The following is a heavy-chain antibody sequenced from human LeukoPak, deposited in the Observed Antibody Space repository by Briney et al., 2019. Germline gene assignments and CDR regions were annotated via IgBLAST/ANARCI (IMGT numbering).Heavy chain of an antibody. CDR3: SREGEDDFWSAFDY. Sequence: GGSLRLSCAASGFTFSSFAMHWVRQAPGKGLEWVAVISDDGSNKHYADSLKARFTISRDNSKNTLYLQMNSLRGEDTAVYYCSREGEDDFWSAFDYWGQGTLVTVSS. CDR1: GFTFSSFA. D-gene: IGHD3-3*01. J-gene: IGHJ4*02. CDR2: ISDDGSNK. V-gene: IGHV3-30*01.